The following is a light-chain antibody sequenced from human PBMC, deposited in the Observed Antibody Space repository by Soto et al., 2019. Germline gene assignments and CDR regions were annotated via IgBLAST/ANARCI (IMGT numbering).Light chain of an antibody. J-gene: IGKJ4*01. CDR3: QQYSGYLLT. CDR1: QSISTW. Sequence: DIQMTQSPSTLSASVGDRVTITCRASQSISTWLAWYQQKPGKAPKLLIYKASNLESWVPSRSSGSGSGTEFTLTISGLQPDDFATYYCQQYSGYLLTFGGGTKV. CDR2: KAS. V-gene: IGKV1-5*03.